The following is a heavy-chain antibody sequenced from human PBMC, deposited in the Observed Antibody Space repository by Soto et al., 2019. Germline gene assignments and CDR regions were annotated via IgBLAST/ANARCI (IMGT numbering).Heavy chain of an antibody. Sequence: EVQLVESGGGLVQPGRSLRLSCAASGFTFDDYAMHWVRQAPGKGLEWVSGISWNSGSIGYADSVKGRFTISRDNAKNXXYLQMNSLRAEDTALYYCAAFGYSYGYYYYYGMDVWGQGTTVTVSS. CDR1: GFTFDDYA. CDR3: AAFGYSYGYYYYYGMDV. J-gene: IGHJ6*02. D-gene: IGHD5-18*01. V-gene: IGHV3-9*01. CDR2: ISWNSGSI.